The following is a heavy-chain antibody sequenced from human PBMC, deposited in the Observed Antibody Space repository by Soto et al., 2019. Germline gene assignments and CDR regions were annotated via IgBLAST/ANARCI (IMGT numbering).Heavy chain of an antibody. Sequence: PSETLSLTCTVSGGSISSYYWSWIRQPPGKGLEWIGYIYYSGSTNYNPSLKSRVTISVDTSKNQFSLKLSSVTAADTAVYYCARAEGGGWSLPFDYWGQGTLVTVSS. V-gene: IGHV4-59*01. CDR1: GGSISSYY. D-gene: IGHD6-19*01. CDR3: ARAEGGGWSLPFDY. CDR2: IYYSGST. J-gene: IGHJ4*02.